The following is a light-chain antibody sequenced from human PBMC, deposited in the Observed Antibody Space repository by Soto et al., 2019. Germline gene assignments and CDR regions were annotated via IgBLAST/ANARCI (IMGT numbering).Light chain of an antibody. J-gene: IGKJ1*01. Sequence: EIVLTQSPGTLSLSPGDRAALSCRASQSVSSSYLAWYQQKPGQAPRLLIYGASSRATGIPDRFSGSGSGTDFTLTISRVEPEDFAVYYCQQYGSSRTFGQGTKVEIK. CDR3: QQYGSSRT. CDR1: QSVSSSY. CDR2: GAS. V-gene: IGKV3-20*01.